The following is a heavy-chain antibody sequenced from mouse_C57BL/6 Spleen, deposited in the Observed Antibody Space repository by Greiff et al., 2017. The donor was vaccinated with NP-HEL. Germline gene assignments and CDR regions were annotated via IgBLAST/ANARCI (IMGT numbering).Heavy chain of an antibody. CDR1: GYTFTSYW. J-gene: IGHJ4*01. CDR2: IHPNSGST. D-gene: IGHD2-3*01. CDR3: ARGPIYDGYYYAMDY. Sequence: QVQLQQPGAELVKPGASVKLSCKASGYTFTSYWMHWVKQRPGQGLEWIGMIHPNSGSTNYNEKFKSKATLTVDKSSSTAYMQLSSLTSEDSAVYYCARGPIYDGYYYAMDYWGQGTSVTVSS. V-gene: IGHV1-64*01.